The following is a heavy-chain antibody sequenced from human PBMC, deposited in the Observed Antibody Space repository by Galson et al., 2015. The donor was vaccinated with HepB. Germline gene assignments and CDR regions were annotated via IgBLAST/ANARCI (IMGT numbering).Heavy chain of an antibody. D-gene: IGHD1-26*01. CDR2: ISAYNGNT. CDR3: AREGWELSYFDY. Sequence: SVKVSCKASGYTFTTYTISWVRRAPGQGLEWMGWISAYNGNTNCAQKFQGRVTMTTDTSTSTAYMELRSLRSDDTAVYYCAREGWELSYFDYWGQGSLVTVSS. CDR1: GYTFTTYT. V-gene: IGHV1-18*01. J-gene: IGHJ4*02.